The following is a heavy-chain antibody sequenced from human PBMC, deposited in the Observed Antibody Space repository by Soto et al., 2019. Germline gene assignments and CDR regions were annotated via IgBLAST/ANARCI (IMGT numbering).Heavy chain of an antibody. D-gene: IGHD6-19*01. CDR3: VSSTGWYPDY. CDR2: IKQDGSEK. CDR1: GVTFSNYW. V-gene: IGHV3-7*01. Sequence: EVQLVESGGGLVQPGGSLRLSCEVSGVTFSNYWMNWVRQAPGKGLEWVANIKQDGSEKYYVDSVKGRFTISRDNAKNSPYLQMNSLRAEDTAVYYCVSSTGWYPDYWGQGTLVTVSS. J-gene: IGHJ4*02.